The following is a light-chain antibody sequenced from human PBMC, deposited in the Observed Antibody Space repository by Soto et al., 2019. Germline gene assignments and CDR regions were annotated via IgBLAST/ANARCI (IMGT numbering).Light chain of an antibody. Sequence: QSALTQSASVSGSPGESITISCTGTSSDVGAYNYVSWYQQLPGKVPKLMIYDVSNRPSGVSSRFSGSKSGNTASLTISGLQAEDEADYYCSSYTTSSVYVFATGTKVTVL. CDR1: SSDVGAYNY. J-gene: IGLJ1*01. CDR3: SSYTTSSVYV. CDR2: DVS. V-gene: IGLV2-14*01.